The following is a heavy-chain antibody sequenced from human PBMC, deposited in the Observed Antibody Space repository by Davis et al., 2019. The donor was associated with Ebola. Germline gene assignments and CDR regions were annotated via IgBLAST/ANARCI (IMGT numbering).Heavy chain of an antibody. CDR1: GFTFSTYA. J-gene: IGHJ4*02. CDR3: ASPPPGVDDYGDLMLDS. D-gene: IGHD4-17*01. V-gene: IGHV3-7*03. CDR2: IKQDGSEK. Sequence: GESLKISCTTSGFTFSTYALSWVRQAPGKGLEWVANIKQDGSEKYYVDSVKGRFTISRDNSKNTLYLQMNSLRAEDTAVYYCASPPPGVDDYGDLMLDSWGQGTLVTVSS.